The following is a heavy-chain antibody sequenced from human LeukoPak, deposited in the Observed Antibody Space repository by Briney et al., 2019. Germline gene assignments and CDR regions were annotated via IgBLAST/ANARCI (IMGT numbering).Heavy chain of an antibody. CDR3: ASSIQLSSWYFDY. J-gene: IGHJ4*02. CDR2: IYYAGST. V-gene: IGHV4-59*01. Sequence: SETLSLTCTVSGGSISSYCWSWIRQPPGKGLEWIGYIYYAGSTDYNPSLKSRVTISLDMSKNQFSLKLSFVTAADTAVYYCASSIQLSSWYFDYWGQGTLVTVSS. CDR1: GGSISSYC. D-gene: IGHD1-1*01.